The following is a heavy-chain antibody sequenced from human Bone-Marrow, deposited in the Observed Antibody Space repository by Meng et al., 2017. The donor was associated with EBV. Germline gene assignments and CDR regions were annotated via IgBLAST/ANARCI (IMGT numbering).Heavy chain of an antibody. Sequence: QVQLVEAWGGVVQPGRSLRLSCAASGFTFSSYAMHWVRQAPGKGLEWVAVISYDGSNKYYADSVKGRFTISRDNSKNTLYLQMNSLRAEDTAVYYCARDRGGNSDYWGQGTLVTVSS. D-gene: IGHD4-23*01. J-gene: IGHJ4*02. CDR3: ARDRGGNSDY. CDR1: GFTFSSYA. V-gene: IGHV3-30-3*01. CDR2: ISYDGSNK.